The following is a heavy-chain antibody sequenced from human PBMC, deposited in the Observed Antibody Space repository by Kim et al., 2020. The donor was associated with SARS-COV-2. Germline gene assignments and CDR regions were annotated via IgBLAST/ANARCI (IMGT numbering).Heavy chain of an antibody. D-gene: IGHD2-2*01. V-gene: IGHV4-34*01. Sequence: SETLSLTCAVYGGSFSGYYWSWIRQPPGKGLEWIGEINHSGSTNYNPSLKSRVTISVDTSKNQFSLKLSSVTAADTAVYYCARGKEYQLLRTKNGWFDP. CDR1: GGSFSGYY. J-gene: IGHJ5*02. CDR3: ARGKEYQLLRTKNGWFDP. CDR2: INHSGST.